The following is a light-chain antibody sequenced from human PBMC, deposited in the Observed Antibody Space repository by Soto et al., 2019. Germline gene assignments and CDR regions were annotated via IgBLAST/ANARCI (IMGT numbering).Light chain of an antibody. V-gene: IGKV1-5*01. CDR2: DAS. Sequence: EIQMTQSPSTLSASLGDRVTITCRASQRISSWLAWYQQKPGQAPNLLIYDASSVESGVPSRFSGSGSGTEYTLTISILQPDDFATYCCQHNNSYSWTFGQGTKVDI. J-gene: IGKJ1*01. CDR1: QRISSW. CDR3: QHNNSYSWT.